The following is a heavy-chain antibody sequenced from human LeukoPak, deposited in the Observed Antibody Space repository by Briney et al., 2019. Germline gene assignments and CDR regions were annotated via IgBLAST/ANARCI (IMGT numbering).Heavy chain of an antibody. CDR2: IRYDGSNT. J-gene: IGHJ4*02. V-gene: IGHV3-30*02. CDR1: GFTFSSYG. D-gene: IGHD3-22*01. Sequence: GRSLRLSCAASGFTFSSYGMHWVRQAPGKGLEWVAFIRYDGSNTYYADSVKGRFTISRDNSKNTLYLHMNRLRAEDTAVYYCAKDPNRYDSSIYYCAYWGQGTLVTVSS. CDR3: AKDPNRYDSSIYYCAY.